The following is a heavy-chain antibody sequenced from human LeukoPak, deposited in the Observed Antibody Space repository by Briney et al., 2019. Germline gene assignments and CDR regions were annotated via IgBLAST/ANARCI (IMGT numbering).Heavy chain of an antibody. Sequence: AETLSLTCAVYGGSFSGYYWSWIRQPPGKGLEWIGEINHSGSTNYNPSLKSRVTISVDTSKNQFSLKLSSVTAADTAVYYCARGHGSSGWFGYWGQGTLVTVSS. CDR2: INHSGST. V-gene: IGHV4-34*01. CDR3: ARGHGSSGWFGY. D-gene: IGHD6-19*01. J-gene: IGHJ4*02. CDR1: GGSFSGYY.